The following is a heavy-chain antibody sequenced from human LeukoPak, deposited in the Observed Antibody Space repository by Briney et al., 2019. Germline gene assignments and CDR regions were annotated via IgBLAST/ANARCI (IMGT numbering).Heavy chain of an antibody. J-gene: IGHJ2*01. CDR1: GGSISNSGYY. V-gene: IGHV4-39*07. Sequence: PSETLSLTCTVSGGSISNSGYYWGWIRQPPGKGLEWIGSIYYGGSTYYNPSLKSRVTISLDTSKNQFSLKLSSVTAADTAVYYCASEPGYSSRPYWYFDLWGRGTLVTVSS. D-gene: IGHD6-13*01. CDR3: ASEPGYSSRPYWYFDL. CDR2: IYYGGST.